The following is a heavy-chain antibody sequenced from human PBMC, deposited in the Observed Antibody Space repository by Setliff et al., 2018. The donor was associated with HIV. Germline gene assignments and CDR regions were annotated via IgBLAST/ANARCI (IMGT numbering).Heavy chain of an antibody. CDR3: AREECTSWPRVHY. CDR1: GGSISFGCYY. J-gene: IGHJ4*02. CDR2: MHTSGST. D-gene: IGHD6-13*01. V-gene: IGHV4-61*02. Sequence: SEDPSLTCAVSGGSISFGCYYWSWIRQPAGKGLEWIGRMHTSGSTSYSPSLKSRVTISIDTSKNQFSLELTSLIAADTAVYYCAREECTSWPRVHYWGQGALVTVSS.